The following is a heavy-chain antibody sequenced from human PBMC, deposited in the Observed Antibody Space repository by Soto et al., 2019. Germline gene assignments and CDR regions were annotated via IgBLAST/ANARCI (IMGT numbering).Heavy chain of an antibody. Sequence: EVQLVESGGDLVQPGGSLRLSCAASGFTFSSYWMHWVRQAPGKGLVWVSRINTDGSRTNYADSVKGRFTISRDNAKNTLFLKMNSLRDEDTAVYYCASGYSSTWYNAFDIWGQGTMVTVSS. D-gene: IGHD6-13*01. CDR1: GFTFSSYW. CDR2: INTDGSRT. V-gene: IGHV3-74*01. CDR3: ASGYSSTWYNAFDI. J-gene: IGHJ3*02.